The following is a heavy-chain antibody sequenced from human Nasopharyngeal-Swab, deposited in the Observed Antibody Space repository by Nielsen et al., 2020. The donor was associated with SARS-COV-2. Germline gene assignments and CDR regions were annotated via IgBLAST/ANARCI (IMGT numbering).Heavy chain of an antibody. V-gene: IGHV4-31*03. D-gene: IGHD3-3*01. J-gene: IGHJ4*02. CDR2: IYYSGST. CDR1: GGSISSGCYY. Sequence: SETLSLTCTVSGGSISSGCYYWSWIRQHPGKGLEWIGYIYYSGSTYYNPSLKSRVTISVDTSKNQFSLKLSSVTAADTAVYYCARRFTDTIFGANNYYFDYWGQGTLVTVSS. CDR3: ARRFTDTIFGANNYYFDY.